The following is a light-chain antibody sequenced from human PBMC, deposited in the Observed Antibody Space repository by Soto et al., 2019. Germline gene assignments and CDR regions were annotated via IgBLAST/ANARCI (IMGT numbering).Light chain of an antibody. J-gene: IGKJ5*01. CDR2: GIS. CDR1: QSVNSN. V-gene: IGKV3-15*01. CDR3: QQYSKWPIT. Sequence: EMVMTQSPAILSVSPGESATLSCRASQSVNSNYLAWYQQHPGQPPRLLIYGISTRATGIPARFSGSGSGTEFSLTISSLQSEDSAVYYCQQYSKWPITFGQGTRLEIK.